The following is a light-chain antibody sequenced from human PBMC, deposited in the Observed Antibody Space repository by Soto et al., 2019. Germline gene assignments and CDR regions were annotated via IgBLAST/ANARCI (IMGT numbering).Light chain of an antibody. CDR3: QQYGDSPFT. V-gene: IGKV3-20*01. J-gene: IGKJ3*01. Sequence: DIVLTQSPGTLSLSPGERAILSCRASQSVVNSYLAWFQHKPGQAPRLLIHDASRRATGIPDRFSGSGSGTDFTLTISRLETEDFAVYYCQQYGDSPFTFGPGTRVDIK. CDR1: QSVVNSY. CDR2: DAS.